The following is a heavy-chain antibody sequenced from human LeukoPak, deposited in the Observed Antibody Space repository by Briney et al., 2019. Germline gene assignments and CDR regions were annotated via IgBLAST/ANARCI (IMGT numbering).Heavy chain of an antibody. CDR3: ASRTDDGWFDP. Sequence: PSETLSLTCTVSGVSISSYYWSCVRQPPGKGLEWVGYIYYSGSTNYNPSLKSRVTISVDTSNNQSSLKLSSVTAADTVVYYCASRTDDGWFDPWGQGTLVTVSS. CDR1: GVSISSYY. D-gene: IGHD1-1*01. V-gene: IGHV4-59*08. J-gene: IGHJ5*02. CDR2: IYYSGST.